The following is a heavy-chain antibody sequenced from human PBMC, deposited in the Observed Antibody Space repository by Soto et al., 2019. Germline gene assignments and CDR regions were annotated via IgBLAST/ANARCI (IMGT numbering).Heavy chain of an antibody. CDR1: GGSISSGGYS. CDR2: IYHSGST. D-gene: IGHD2-15*01. J-gene: IGHJ6*02. Sequence: SETLSLTCTVSGGSISSGGYSWSWIRQPPGKGLEWIGYIYHSGSTYYNPSLKSRVTISVDRSKNQFSLKLSSVTAADTAVYYCARHLTYCSAGSCYSDFPYYGMDVWGQGTTVTVSS. V-gene: IGHV4-30-2*01. CDR3: ARHLTYCSAGSCYSDFPYYGMDV.